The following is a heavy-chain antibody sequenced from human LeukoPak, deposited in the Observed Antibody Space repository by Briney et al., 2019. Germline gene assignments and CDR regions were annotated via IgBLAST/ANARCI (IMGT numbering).Heavy chain of an antibody. V-gene: IGHV1-2*02. CDR2: INPNSGGT. CDR1: GYTFTGYY. CDR3: ARDQGTAVAGIDY. Sequence: GASVKVSCKASGYTFTGYYMHWVRQAPRQGLEWMGWINPNSGGTNYAQKFQGRVTMTRDTSISTAYMELSRLRSDDTAVYYCARDQGTAVAGIDYWGQGTLVTVSS. J-gene: IGHJ4*02. D-gene: IGHD6-19*01.